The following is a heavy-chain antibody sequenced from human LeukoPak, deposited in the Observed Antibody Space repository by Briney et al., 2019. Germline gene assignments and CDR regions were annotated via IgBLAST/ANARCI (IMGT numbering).Heavy chain of an antibody. D-gene: IGHD4-23*01. CDR3: AREGGNSGPDAFDI. CDR2: ITPIFGTA. J-gene: IGHJ3*02. CDR1: GGTFSSYA. Sequence: ASVKVSCKASGGTFSSYAISWVRQAPGQGLEWMGGITPIFGTANYAQKFQGRVTITADESTSTAYMELSSLRSEDTAVYYCAREGGNSGPDAFDIWGQGTMVTVSS. V-gene: IGHV1-69*13.